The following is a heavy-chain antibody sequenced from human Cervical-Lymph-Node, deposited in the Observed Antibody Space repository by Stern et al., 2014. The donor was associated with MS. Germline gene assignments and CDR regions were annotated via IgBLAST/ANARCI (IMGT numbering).Heavy chain of an antibody. V-gene: IGHV3-23*04. CDR3: AKGARIVGSTEFDH. CDR1: GFIFSDYA. J-gene: IGHJ4*02. D-gene: IGHD1-26*01. CDR2: ISGSGGSS. Sequence: VQLVESGGGLVQPGGSLRLSCAASGFIFSDYAMSWVRQAPGKGLEWVSRISGSGGSSYFADSVKGRFTISRDKSNDTLYLQMDSLRDEDTAVYYCAKGARIVGSTEFDHWGQGTLVAVSS.